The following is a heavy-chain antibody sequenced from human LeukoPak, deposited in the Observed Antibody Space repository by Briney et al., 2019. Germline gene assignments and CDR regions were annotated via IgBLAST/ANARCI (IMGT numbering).Heavy chain of an antibody. Sequence: PGGSLRLSCAASGFTFSSYCMTWVRQAPGKGLEWVSYISGNSSTIYYADSVKGRFTISRDNAKNSLYLQMNSLRAEDTAVYYCARDLLGWELHYFDYWGQGTLVTVSS. V-gene: IGHV3-48*01. CDR1: GFTFSSYC. CDR2: ISGNSSTI. D-gene: IGHD1-26*01. J-gene: IGHJ4*02. CDR3: ARDLLGWELHYFDY.